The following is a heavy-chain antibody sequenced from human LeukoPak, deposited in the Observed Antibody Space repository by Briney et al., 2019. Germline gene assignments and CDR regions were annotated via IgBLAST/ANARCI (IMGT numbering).Heavy chain of an antibody. V-gene: IGHV3-23*01. CDR2: ISGSGGST. J-gene: IGHJ4*02. CDR3: AKGDYYDSSGYY. CDR1: GFTFSSYA. Sequence: GGSLRLSCAASGFTFSSYAMSWVRQAPGKGLEWVSAISGSGGSTYYADSVKGRFTISRDNSKNTLYLQMNSLRAEDAAVYYCAKGDYYDSSGYYWGQGTLVTVSS. D-gene: IGHD3-22*01.